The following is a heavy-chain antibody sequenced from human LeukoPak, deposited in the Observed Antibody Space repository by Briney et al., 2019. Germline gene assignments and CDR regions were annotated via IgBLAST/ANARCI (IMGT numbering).Heavy chain of an antibody. CDR1: GGSFSGYY. J-gene: IGHJ4*02. CDR3: ARGQSSWYVN. Sequence: PSETLSLTCAVYGGSFSGYYWSWIRQPPGKGLEWIGEINHSGSTNYNPSLKSRVTISVDTSKNQFSLKLSSVTAADTAVYYCARGQSSWYVNWGQGTLVTVSS. D-gene: IGHD6-13*01. V-gene: IGHV4-34*01. CDR2: INHSGST.